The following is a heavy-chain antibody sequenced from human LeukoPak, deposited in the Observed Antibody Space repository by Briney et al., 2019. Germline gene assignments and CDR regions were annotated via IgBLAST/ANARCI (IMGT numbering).Heavy chain of an antibody. Sequence: PSETLSLTCAVYGGSFSGYYWSWIRQPPGKGLEWIGEINHSGSTNYNPSLKSRVTISVDTSKNQFSLKLSSVTAADTAVYYCARGRSVAGTPDYYYMDVWGKGTTVPVSS. CDR1: GGSFSGYY. CDR3: ARGRSVAGTPDYYYMDV. D-gene: IGHD6-19*01. CDR2: INHSGST. V-gene: IGHV4-34*01. J-gene: IGHJ6*03.